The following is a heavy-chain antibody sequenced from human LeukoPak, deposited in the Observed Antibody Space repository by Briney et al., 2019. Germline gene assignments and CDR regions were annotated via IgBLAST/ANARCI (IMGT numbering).Heavy chain of an antibody. J-gene: IGHJ4*02. CDR2: ISSSSSTI. V-gene: IGHV3-48*02. D-gene: IGHD1-26*01. CDR3: ARAWYSWGYYFDY. CDR1: GFTFSSYS. Sequence: GGSLRLSCAASGFTFSSYSMNWVRQAPGKGLEWVSYISSSSSTIFYADSVKGRFTISRDNAKNSLYLQMHSLRDEDTAVYYCARAWYSWGYYFDYWGQGSLVTVSS.